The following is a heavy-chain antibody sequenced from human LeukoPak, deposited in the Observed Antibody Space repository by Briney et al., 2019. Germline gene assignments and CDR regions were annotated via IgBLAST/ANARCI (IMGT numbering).Heavy chain of an antibody. V-gene: IGHV4-30-4*01. CDR2: IYYSGST. J-gene: IGHJ4*02. Sequence: SQTLSLTCTVSGGSISSGDYSWSWIRQPPGKGLEWIGYIYYSGSTYYNPSLKSRVTISVDTSKNQFSLKLSSVTAADTAVYYCARQADLTWIHDYWGQGTLVTVSS. CDR1: GGSISSGDYS. CDR3: ARQADLTWIHDY. D-gene: IGHD5-18*01.